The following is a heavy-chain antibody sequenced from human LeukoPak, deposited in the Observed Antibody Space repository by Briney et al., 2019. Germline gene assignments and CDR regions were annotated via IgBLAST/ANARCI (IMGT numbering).Heavy chain of an antibody. CDR1: GYTFTDYY. Sequence: ASVKVSCKASGYTFTDYYMHWVRQAPGQGLEWRGWIKPDSGDTHYVQKFQGRVTMTRDTSITTAYMELRLSSDDTAVYYCARFDQDWGTFDYWGQGTVVTVSS. D-gene: IGHD7-27*01. V-gene: IGHV1-2*02. CDR3: ARFDQDWGTFDY. CDR2: IKPDSGDT. J-gene: IGHJ4*02.